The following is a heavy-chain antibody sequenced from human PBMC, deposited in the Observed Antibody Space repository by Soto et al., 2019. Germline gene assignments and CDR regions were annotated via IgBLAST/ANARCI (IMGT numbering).Heavy chain of an antibody. Sequence: LRLSCAASGFTFSSYGMHWVRQAPGKGLEWVAVISYDGSNKYYADSVKGRFTISRDNSKNTLYLQMNSLRAEDTAVYYCARDRSGYDSTMDVWGQGTTVTVSS. V-gene: IGHV3-30*03. CDR3: ARDRSGYDSTMDV. J-gene: IGHJ6*02. CDR2: ISYDGSNK. D-gene: IGHD5-12*01. CDR1: GFTFSSYG.